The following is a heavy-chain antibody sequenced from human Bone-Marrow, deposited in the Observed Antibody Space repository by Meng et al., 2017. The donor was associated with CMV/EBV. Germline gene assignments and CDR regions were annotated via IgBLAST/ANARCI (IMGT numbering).Heavy chain of an antibody. CDR1: GGSISSYY. J-gene: IGHJ6*02. V-gene: IGHV4-59*01. D-gene: IGHD1-1*01. Sequence: SETLSLTCTVSGGSISSYYWSWIRQPPGKGLEWIGYIYYSGSTNYNPSLKSRVTISVDTSKNQFSLKLSSVTAADTAVYYCARMYNWNDVGYYGMDVWVQGTTVTVSS. CDR3: ARMYNWNDVGYYGMDV. CDR2: IYYSGST.